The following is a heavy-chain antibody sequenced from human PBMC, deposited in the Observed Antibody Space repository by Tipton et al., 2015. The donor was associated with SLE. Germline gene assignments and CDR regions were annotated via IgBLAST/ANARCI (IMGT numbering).Heavy chain of an antibody. Sequence: TLSLTCAVSGYSISSGYYWGWIRQPPGKGLEWIGSIYHSGSTNYNPSLKSRVTISVDTSKNQFSLELNSVTAADTAVYYCARPGYSSAHDAFDIWGLGTVVTVTT. J-gene: IGHJ3*02. CDR2: IYHSGST. CDR1: GYSISSGYY. CDR3: ARPGYSSAHDAFDI. V-gene: IGHV4-38-2*01. D-gene: IGHD6-25*01.